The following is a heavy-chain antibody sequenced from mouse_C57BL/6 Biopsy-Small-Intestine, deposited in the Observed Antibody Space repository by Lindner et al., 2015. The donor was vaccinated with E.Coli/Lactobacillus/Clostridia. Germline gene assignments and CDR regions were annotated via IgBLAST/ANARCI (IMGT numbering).Heavy chain of an antibody. J-gene: IGHJ1*01. CDR1: GYTFRHVM. CDR3: ARCGFRQTLDGLDV. CDR2: MNPNSGNT. V-gene: IGHV1-84*02. D-gene: IGHD3-2*02. Sequence: SVKVSCKTSGYTFRHVMISTGCRQAPGQGLEWIGWMNPNSGNTASAQKFQGRVTMTRSTSISTAYMELSGLRSEDTAIYYCARCGFRQTLDGLDVWGQGTTVTVSS.